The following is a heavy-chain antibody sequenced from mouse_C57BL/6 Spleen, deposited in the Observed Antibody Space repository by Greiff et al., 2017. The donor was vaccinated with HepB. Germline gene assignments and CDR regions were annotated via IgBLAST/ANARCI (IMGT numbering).Heavy chain of an antibody. CDR1: GFTFSSYT. CDR3: ARQGAWAY. Sequence: EVRLVESGGGLVKPGGSLKLSCAASGFTFSSYTMSWVRQTPEKRLEWVATISGGGGNTYYPDSVKGRFTISRDNAKNTLYLQMSSLRSEDSALYYCARQGAWAYWGQGTLVTVSA. J-gene: IGHJ3*01. V-gene: IGHV5-9*01. CDR2: ISGGGGNT.